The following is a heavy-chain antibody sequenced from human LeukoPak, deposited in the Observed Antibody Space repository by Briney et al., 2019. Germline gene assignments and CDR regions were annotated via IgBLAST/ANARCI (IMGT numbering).Heavy chain of an antibody. D-gene: IGHD6-19*01. CDR3: ARSSGWYFNYYYYYMDV. CDR1: GGTFSSYA. Sequence: SVKVSCKASGGTFSSYAISWVRQAPGQGLEWMGGIIPIFGTANYAQKFQGRVTITADKSTSTAYMELSSLRSEDTAVYYCARSSGWYFNYYYYYMDVWGKGTTVTVSS. V-gene: IGHV1-69*06. J-gene: IGHJ6*03. CDR2: IIPIFGTA.